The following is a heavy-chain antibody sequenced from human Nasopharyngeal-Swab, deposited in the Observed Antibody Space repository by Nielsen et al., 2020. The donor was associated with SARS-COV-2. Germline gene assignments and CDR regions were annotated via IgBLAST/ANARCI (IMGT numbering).Heavy chain of an antibody. CDR2: FSTDGTST. CDR3: ARDGVRPGYSSGWKYYQYGMDV. D-gene: IGHD6-19*01. J-gene: IGHJ6*02. V-gene: IGHV3-74*03. Sequence: GGSLRLPCAPSDFTFSNYWMHWVRQAPGKGRVWVSLFSTDGTSTTYADSVKGRFTVSRDKAKNTLYLQMNSLRAEDTAVYYCARDGVRPGYSSGWKYYQYGMDVWGQGTTVTVSS. CDR1: DFTFSNYW.